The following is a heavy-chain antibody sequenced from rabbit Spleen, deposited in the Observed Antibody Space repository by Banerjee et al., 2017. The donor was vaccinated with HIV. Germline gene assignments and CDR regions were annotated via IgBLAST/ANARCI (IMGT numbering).Heavy chain of an antibody. CDR3: ARDLVVAIGWNFNL. V-gene: IGHV1S45*01. J-gene: IGHJ4*01. D-gene: IGHD3-3*01. CDR1: GFSFSNSYD. Sequence: QEQLVESGGGLVKPGASLTLTCTASGFSFSNSYDMCWVRQAPGKGLEWIGCIYTGNGKNYYASWAKGRFTISKTSSTTVTLQVTSLTAADTATYFCARDLVVAIGWNFNLWGPGTLVTVS. CDR2: IYTGNGKN.